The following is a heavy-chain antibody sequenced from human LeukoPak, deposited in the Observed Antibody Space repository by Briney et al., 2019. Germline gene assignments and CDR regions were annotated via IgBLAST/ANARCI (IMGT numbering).Heavy chain of an antibody. CDR3: AREYDSLLDY. D-gene: IGHD3-3*01. Sequence: SQTLSLTCTVSGGSISSGSYYWSWIRQPPGKGLEWIGYIYYSGSTNYNPSLKSRVTISVDTSKNQFSLKLSSVTAVDTAVYYCAREYDSLLDYWGQGTLVTVSS. J-gene: IGHJ4*02. CDR2: IYYSGST. V-gene: IGHV4-61*01. CDR1: GGSISSGSYY.